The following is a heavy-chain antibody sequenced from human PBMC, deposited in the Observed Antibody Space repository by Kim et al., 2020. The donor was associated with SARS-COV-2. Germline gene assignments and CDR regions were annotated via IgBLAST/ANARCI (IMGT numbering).Heavy chain of an antibody. CDR1: GYTFTSYA. V-gene: IGHV7-4-1*02. CDR2: INTNTGNP. Sequence: ASVKVSCKASGYTFTSYAMNWVRQAPGQGLEWMGWINTNTGNPTYAQGFTGRFVFSLDTSVSTAYLQISSLKAEDTAVYYCVETRGGYCSSTSCLYYFDYWGQGTLVTVSS. D-gene: IGHD2-2*01. J-gene: IGHJ4*02. CDR3: VETRGGYCSSTSCLYYFDY.